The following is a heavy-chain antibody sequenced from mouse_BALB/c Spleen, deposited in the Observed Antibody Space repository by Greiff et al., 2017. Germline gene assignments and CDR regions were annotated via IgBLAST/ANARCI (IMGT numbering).Heavy chain of an antibody. V-gene: IGHV3-2*02. CDR3: ARVRGAMDY. J-gene: IGHJ4*01. CDR1: GYSITSDYA. Sequence: EVQLVESGPGLVKPSQSLSLTCTVTGYSITSDYAWNWIRQFPGNKLEWMGYISYSGSTSYNPSLKSRISITRDTSKNQFFLQLNSVTTEDTAMYYCARVRGAMDYWGQGTSVTVSS. CDR2: ISYSGST. D-gene: IGHD2-14*01.